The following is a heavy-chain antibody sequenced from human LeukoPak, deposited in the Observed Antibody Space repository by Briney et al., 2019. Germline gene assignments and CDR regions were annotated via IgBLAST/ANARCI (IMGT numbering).Heavy chain of an antibody. V-gene: IGHV3-30*04. CDR1: GFIFSSYA. J-gene: IGHJ4*02. CDR3: ARDESTGRIAVAGKRY. CDR2: ISYDGSNK. D-gene: IGHD6-19*01. Sequence: GGSLRLSCAASGFIFSSYAMHWVRQAPGKGLEWVAVISYDGSNKYYADSVKGRFTISRDNSKNTLYLQMNSLRAEDTAVYYCARDESTGRIAVAGKRYWGQGTLVTVSS.